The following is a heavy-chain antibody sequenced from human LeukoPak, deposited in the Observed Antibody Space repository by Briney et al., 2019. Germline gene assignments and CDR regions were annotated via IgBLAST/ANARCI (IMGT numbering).Heavy chain of an antibody. CDR3: ARGPAVSTGRTVSNFDY. CDR2: IYHSGST. J-gene: IGHJ4*02. Sequence: NPSQTLSLTCAVSGGSISSGGYSWSWIRQPPGKGLEWIGYIYHSGSTYYNPSLKSRVTISVDRSKNQFSLKLSSVTAADTAVYYCARGPAVSTGRTVSNFDYWGQGTLVTVSS. D-gene: IGHD7-27*01. V-gene: IGHV4-30-2*01. CDR1: GGSISSGGYS.